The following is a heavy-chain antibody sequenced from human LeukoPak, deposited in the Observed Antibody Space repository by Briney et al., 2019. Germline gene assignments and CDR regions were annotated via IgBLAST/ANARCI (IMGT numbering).Heavy chain of an antibody. Sequence: GGSLRLSCAASGFTFSSYWMSWVRQAPGKGLEWVANVNEDGSKKYHVDSMEGRFTISRDNAKNSLYLQVNSLRAEDTAVYYCARAGDRGTVDFWGQGTLVTVSS. V-gene: IGHV3-7*01. J-gene: IGHJ4*02. CDR3: ARAGDRGTVDF. CDR2: VNEDGSKK. D-gene: IGHD7-27*01. CDR1: GFTFSSYW.